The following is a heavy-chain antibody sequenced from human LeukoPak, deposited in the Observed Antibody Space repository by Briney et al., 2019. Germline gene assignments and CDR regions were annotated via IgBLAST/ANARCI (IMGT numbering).Heavy chain of an antibody. Sequence: SETLSLTCTVAGGSISRYYWSWIRQPPGKGRGWIGNICDRGSTKYNPSLKSRVTISVDTSKNQFSLRLSSVTAADTAVYYCARGRTSDNWGQGTLVTVSS. CDR1: GGSISRYY. V-gene: IGHV4-59*01. CDR2: ICDRGST. J-gene: IGHJ4*02. CDR3: ARGRTSDN.